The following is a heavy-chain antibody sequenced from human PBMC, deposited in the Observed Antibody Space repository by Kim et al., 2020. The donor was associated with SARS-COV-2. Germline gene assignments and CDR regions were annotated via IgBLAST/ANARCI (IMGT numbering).Heavy chain of an antibody. D-gene: IGHD6-19*01. Sequence: GRFTHTRDNSKNTLYLQMNSLRAEDTAVYYCAKQSVAGTSPYYYYGMDVWGQGTTVTVSS. CDR3: AKQSVAGTSPYYYYGMDV. J-gene: IGHJ6*02. V-gene: IGHV3-23*01.